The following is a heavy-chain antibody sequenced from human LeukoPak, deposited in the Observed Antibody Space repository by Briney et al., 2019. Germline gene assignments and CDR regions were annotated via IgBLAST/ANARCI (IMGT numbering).Heavy chain of an antibody. CDR2: IYDSGIT. Sequence: SETLSLTCTVSGGSISGSSYYWGWIRQPPGKGLEWIGSIYDSGITYYNPSLKSRVIISVDTSKNQFSLKLSSVTAADTAVYYCARSGSSGWYTGNWFDPWGQGTLVTVSS. CDR3: ARSGSSGWYTGNWFDP. D-gene: IGHD6-19*01. J-gene: IGHJ5*02. CDR1: GGSISGSSYY. V-gene: IGHV4-39*01.